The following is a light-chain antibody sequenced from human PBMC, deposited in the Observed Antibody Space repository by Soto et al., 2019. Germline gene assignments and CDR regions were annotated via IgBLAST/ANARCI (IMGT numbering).Light chain of an antibody. CDR2: DAS. Sequence: EIVMTQSPATLSVSPGERVTLSCRASQSAISNLAWYQQKPGPTPRLLIYDASTRATDIPARFSGSGSGTDFTLTISSLLSEDFAVYYCHQYYKWPLTFGGGTKVEIQ. CDR3: HQYYKWPLT. J-gene: IGKJ4*01. V-gene: IGKV3-15*01. CDR1: QSAISN.